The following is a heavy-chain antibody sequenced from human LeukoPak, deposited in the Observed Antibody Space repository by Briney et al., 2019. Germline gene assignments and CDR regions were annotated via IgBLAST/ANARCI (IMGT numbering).Heavy chain of an antibody. CDR2: ITSSSSYV. CDR1: GFTFSSSS. CDR3: ARDRERGIVVVPAAPDY. J-gene: IGHJ4*02. Sequence: GGSLRLSFAASGFTFSSSSMSWVRQAPGKGLEWVSSITSSSSYVYYADSVKGRFTISRDNAKNSLHLQMNSLRAEDTAVYYCARDRERGIVVVPAAPDYWGQGTLVTVSS. V-gene: IGHV3-21*01. D-gene: IGHD2-2*01.